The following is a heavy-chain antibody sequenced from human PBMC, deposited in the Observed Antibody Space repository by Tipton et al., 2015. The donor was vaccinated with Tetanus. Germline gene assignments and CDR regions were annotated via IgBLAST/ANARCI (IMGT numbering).Heavy chain of an antibody. CDR3: ARRRTNTNLFFWFES. V-gene: IGHV5-51*01. CDR1: GYSFPHYY. D-gene: IGHD1/OR15-1a*01. Sequence: MQLVQSGAEVKKPGESLKISCQASGYSFPHYYIAWVRHMPGKGLEWMGTIHPGDSDIQYSPSFRGQVAISADKSINTAYLQWSSLKASDTAIYYCARRRTNTNLFFWFESWGQGTQVTVSS. J-gene: IGHJ5*01. CDR2: IHPGDSDI.